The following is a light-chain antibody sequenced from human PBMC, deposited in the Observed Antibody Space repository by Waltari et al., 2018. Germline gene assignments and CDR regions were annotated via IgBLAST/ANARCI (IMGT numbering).Light chain of an antibody. V-gene: IGKV3-11*01. CDR3: QQRSDWPT. Sequence: EIVLTQSPATLSLSPGARATLTCRASQSVRSYLVWYQQKPGQARRLLIYDASNRATGIPARFSGSGSGTDFTLTISSLEPEDFAVYYCQQRSDWPTFGGGTKVEIK. J-gene: IGKJ4*01. CDR1: QSVRSY. CDR2: DAS.